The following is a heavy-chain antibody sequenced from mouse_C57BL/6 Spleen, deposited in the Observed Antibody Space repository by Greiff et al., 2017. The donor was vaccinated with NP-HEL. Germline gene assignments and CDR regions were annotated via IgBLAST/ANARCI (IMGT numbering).Heavy chain of an antibody. CDR3: ARSGVRLYYYAMDY. Sequence: VQLQQPGAELVKPGASVKLSCKASGYTFTSYWMHWVKQRPGQGLEWIGMIHPNSGSTNYNEKFKSKATLTVDKSSSKAYMQLSSLTSEDSAVYYCARSGVRLYYYAMDYWGQGTSVTVSS. D-gene: IGHD2-2*01. J-gene: IGHJ4*01. CDR1: GYTFTSYW. V-gene: IGHV1-64*01. CDR2: IHPNSGST.